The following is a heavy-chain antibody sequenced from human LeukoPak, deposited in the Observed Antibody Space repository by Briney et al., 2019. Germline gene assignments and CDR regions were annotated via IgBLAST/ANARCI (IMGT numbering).Heavy chain of an antibody. CDR3: AKDLDIVATITGN. J-gene: IGHJ4*02. Sequence: PGGSLRLSCAASGFTLSSYAMSWVRQAPGKGLEWVSGVSGSGGSTYYADSVKGRFTISRDNSKNTLYLQMNSLRAEDTAVYYCAKDLDIVATITGNWGQGTLVTVSS. D-gene: IGHD5-12*01. V-gene: IGHV3-23*01. CDR2: VSGSGGST. CDR1: GFTLSSYA.